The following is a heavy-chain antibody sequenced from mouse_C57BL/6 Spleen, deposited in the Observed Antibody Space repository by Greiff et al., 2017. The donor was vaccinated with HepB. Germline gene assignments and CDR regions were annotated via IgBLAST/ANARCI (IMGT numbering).Heavy chain of an antibody. J-gene: IGHJ3*01. CDR3: ARHIAY. V-gene: IGHV1-42*01. Sequence: EVQLQQSGPELVKPGASVKISCKASGYSFTGYYMNWVKQSPETSLEWIGEINPSTGGTTYNQKFKAKATLTVDKSSSTAYMQLKSLTSEDSAVYYCARHIAYWGQGTLVTVSA. CDR2: INPSTGGT. CDR1: GYSFTGYY.